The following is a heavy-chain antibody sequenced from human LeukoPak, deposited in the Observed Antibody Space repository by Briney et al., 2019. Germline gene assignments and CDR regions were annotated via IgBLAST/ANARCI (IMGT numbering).Heavy chain of an antibody. J-gene: IGHJ4*02. Sequence: GGSLRLSCAASGFTFSTYIMYWVRQAPGKGLEYVSAINGNGGTTYYANSVKGRFTISRDNSKNTLYLQMGSLRAEDTAVYYCARQGIAAAFDYWGQGTLVTVSS. CDR3: ARQGIAAAFDY. CDR1: GFTFSTYI. V-gene: IGHV3-64*01. D-gene: IGHD6-13*01. CDR2: INGNGGTT.